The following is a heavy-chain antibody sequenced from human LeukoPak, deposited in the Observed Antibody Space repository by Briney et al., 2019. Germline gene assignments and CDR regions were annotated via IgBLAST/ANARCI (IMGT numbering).Heavy chain of an antibody. V-gene: IGHV1-2*02. D-gene: IGHD3-3*01. Sequence: GASVKVSCKASGHTFTGYYMHWVRQAPGQGLEWMGWINPNSGGTNYAQKFQGRVTMTRDTSISTAYMELSRLRSDDTAVYYCARGFSIFGVVHLDYWGQGTLVTVSS. CDR3: ARGFSIFGVVHLDY. CDR1: GHTFTGYY. CDR2: INPNSGGT. J-gene: IGHJ4*02.